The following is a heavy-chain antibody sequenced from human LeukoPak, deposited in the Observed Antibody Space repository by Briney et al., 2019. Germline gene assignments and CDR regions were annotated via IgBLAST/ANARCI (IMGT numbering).Heavy chain of an antibody. J-gene: IGHJ3*02. CDR2: IYYSGST. D-gene: IGHD3-22*01. CDR1: GGSISSYY. CDR3: ARDGLHHYYDSSSDAFDI. Sequence: PSETLSLTCTVSGGSISSYYWSWIRQPPGKGLEWIGYIYYSGSTNYNPSLKSRVTISVDTSKNQFSLKLSSVTAADTAVYYCARDGLHHYYDSSSDAFDIWGQGTMVTVSS. V-gene: IGHV4-59*01.